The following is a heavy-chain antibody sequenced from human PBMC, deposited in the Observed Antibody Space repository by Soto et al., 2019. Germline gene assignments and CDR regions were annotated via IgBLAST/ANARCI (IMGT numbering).Heavy chain of an antibody. CDR2: ISYDGSNK. V-gene: IGHV3-30*18. D-gene: IGHD6-19*01. CDR1: GFTFSSYG. Sequence: GGSLRLSCAASGFTFSSYGMHWVRQAPGKGLEWVAVISYDGSNKYYADSVKGRFTISRDNSKNTLYLQMNSLRAEDTAVYYCAKGRGASGWLPSVDYWGQGTLVTVSS. CDR3: AKGRGASGWLPSVDY. J-gene: IGHJ4*02.